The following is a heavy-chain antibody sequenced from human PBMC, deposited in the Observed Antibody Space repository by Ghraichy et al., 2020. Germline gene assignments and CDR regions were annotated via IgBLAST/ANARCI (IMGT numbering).Heavy chain of an antibody. V-gene: IGHV3-21*01. CDR2: ISSSSYI. CDR3: ARGRAAAGSSYYFDN. Sequence: GGSLRLSCAASGFSFNTYSMNWVRQAPGKGLEWVSSISSSSYIYYADSVKGRFTISRDNAKNSLYLQMNSLRAEDTAMYYCARGRAAAGSSYYFDNWGQGTLVTVSS. CDR1: GFSFNTYS. D-gene: IGHD6-13*01. J-gene: IGHJ4*02.